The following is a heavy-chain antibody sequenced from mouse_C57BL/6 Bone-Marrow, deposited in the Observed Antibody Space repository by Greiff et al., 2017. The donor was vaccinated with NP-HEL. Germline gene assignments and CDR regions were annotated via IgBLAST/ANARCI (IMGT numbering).Heavy chain of an antibody. Sequence: VKLMESGPGLVAPSQRLSITCTVSGFSLTSSGVDWVRQPPGKGLEWLGVIWGGGSTNYNSALMSRLSISKENSKRQVFLRMKGLQTDGTARSYWANRDSSGYYLSDWGQGTALTVSS. J-gene: IGHJ2*01. CDR2: IWGGGST. D-gene: IGHD3-2*02. CDR1: GFSLTSSG. V-gene: IGHV2-9*01. CDR3: ANRDSSGYYLSD.